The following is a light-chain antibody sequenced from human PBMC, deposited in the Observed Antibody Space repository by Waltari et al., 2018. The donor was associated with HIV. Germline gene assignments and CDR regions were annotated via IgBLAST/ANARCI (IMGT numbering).Light chain of an antibody. CDR2: DAS. J-gene: IGKJ3*01. V-gene: IGKV3-11*01. CDR1: QSLNNY. Sequence: VLTQSPVTLSLSPGQRATLSCRASQSLNNYLAWYQQKPGQAPRLLIYDASNRATGIPARFSGSGSGTDFTLTISNLEPEDFAVYVCQQYDNWPLSTLGPGTKVDV. CDR3: QQYDNWPLST.